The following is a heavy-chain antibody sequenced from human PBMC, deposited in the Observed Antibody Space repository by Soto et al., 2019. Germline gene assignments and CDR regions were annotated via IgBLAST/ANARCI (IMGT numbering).Heavy chain of an antibody. D-gene: IGHD4-17*01. V-gene: IGHV4-4*02. CDR3: ARVRQGTVTRYYFDY. CDR1: GGSISSSNW. J-gene: IGHJ4*02. Sequence: SETLSLTCAVSGGSISSSNWWSWVRQPPGKGLEWIGEIYHSGSTNYNPSLKSRVTISVDKTKNQFSLKLSSVTAADTAVYYCARVRQGTVTRYYFDYWGQGTLVTVS. CDR2: IYHSGST.